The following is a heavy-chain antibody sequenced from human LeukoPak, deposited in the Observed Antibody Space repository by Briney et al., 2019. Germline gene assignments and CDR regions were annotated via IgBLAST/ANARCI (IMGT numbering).Heavy chain of an antibody. CDR3: TRDGGRVGDTMGCFDY. CDR1: GFTFSSYD. CDR2: LWYDGSNK. V-gene: IGHV3-33*08. J-gene: IGHJ4*02. D-gene: IGHD1-26*01. Sequence: PGGSLRLSCAASGFTFSSYDMHWVRQAPGKGLEWVAFLWYDGSNKYYADSVKGRFTISRDNSKNTLYLQMSSLRAEDTAVYYCTRDGGRVGDTMGCFDYWGQGTLVTVSS.